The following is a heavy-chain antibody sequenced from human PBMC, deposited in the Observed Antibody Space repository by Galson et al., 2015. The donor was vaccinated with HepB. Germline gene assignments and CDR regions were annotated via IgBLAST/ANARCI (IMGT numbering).Heavy chain of an antibody. V-gene: IGHV1-69*10. Sequence: SVKVSCKASGGTFSSYAISWVRQAPGQGLEWMGGIIPILGIANYAQKFQGRVTITADKSTSTAYMELSSLRSEDTAVYYCARGLGGSGYYYDVVAFDIWGQGTMVTVSS. D-gene: IGHD3-22*01. J-gene: IGHJ3*02. CDR2: IIPILGIA. CDR3: ARGLGGSGYYYDVVAFDI. CDR1: GGTFSSYA.